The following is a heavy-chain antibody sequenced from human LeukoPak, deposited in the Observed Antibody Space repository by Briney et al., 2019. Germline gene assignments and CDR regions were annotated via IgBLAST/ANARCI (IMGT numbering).Heavy chain of an antibody. CDR1: GFTFQGSA. CDR3: AKEGFVCSNGICRYFDY. D-gene: IGHD2-8*01. V-gene: IGHV3-9*01. J-gene: IGHJ4*02. Sequence: PGGSLRLSCAASGFTFQGSAMHWVRQVPGKGLEWVSSISWNSGKIDYADSVKGRFTISRDNAKNSLYLQMNSLRAEDTALYYCAKEGFVCSNGICRYFDYWGQGTLVTVSS. CDR2: ISWNSGKI.